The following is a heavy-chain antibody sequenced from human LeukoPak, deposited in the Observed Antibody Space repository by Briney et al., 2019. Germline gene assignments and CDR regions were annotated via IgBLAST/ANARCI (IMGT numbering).Heavy chain of an antibody. D-gene: IGHD5-18*01. CDR1: GLIVSSNY. J-gene: IGHJ4*02. V-gene: IGHV3-53*01. CDR3: ARLGYGYHFDF. Sequence: GGSLRLSCAASGLIVSSNYMSWVRQAAGKGLEWVSVIYSGGTTYYADSVKGRFSISRDNSKNTLYLRMNSLRAEDTAVYYCARLGYGYHFDFWGQGTLVSVSS. CDR2: IYSGGTT.